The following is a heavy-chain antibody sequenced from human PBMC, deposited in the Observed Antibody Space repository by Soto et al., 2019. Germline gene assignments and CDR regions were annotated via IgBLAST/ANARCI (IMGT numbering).Heavy chain of an antibody. CDR1: GFSLSNARMG. CDR2: IFSNDEK. CDR3: ALSYYDILTGYNYYFDY. V-gene: IGHV2-26*01. Sequence: QVTLKESGPVLVKPTETLTLTCTVSGFSLSNARMGVSWIRQPPGKALEWLAHIFSNDEKSYSTSLKSRLTISKDTSKRQVVLTMTNMDPVDTATYYCALSYYDILTGYNYYFDYWGQGTLVTVSS. D-gene: IGHD3-9*01. J-gene: IGHJ4*02.